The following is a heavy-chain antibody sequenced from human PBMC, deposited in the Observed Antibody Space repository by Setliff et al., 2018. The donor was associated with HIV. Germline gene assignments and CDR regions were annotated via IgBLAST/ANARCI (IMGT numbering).Heavy chain of an antibody. CDR2: IHHSGNT. CDR1: GYSISSGYY. Sequence: SETLSLTCPVSGYSISSGYYWGWIRQPPGRGLEWIGAIHHSGNTYYNPSLKSRVTISVDTSKNQFSLKLSSVTAADTAVYYCNIYYYYYMDVWGKGTTVTVSS. J-gene: IGHJ6*03. V-gene: IGHV4-38-2*01. CDR3: NIYYYYYMDV.